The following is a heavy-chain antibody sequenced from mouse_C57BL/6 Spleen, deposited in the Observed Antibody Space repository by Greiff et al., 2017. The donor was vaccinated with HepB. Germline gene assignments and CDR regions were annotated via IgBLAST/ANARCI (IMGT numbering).Heavy chain of an antibody. V-gene: IGHV1-69*01. CDR1: GYTFTSYW. CDR2: IDPSDSYT. CDR3: ARRGDYEVDY. Sequence: QVQLKQPGAELVMPGASVKLSCKASGYTFTSYWMHWVKQRPGQGLEWIGEIDPSDSYTNYNQKFKGKSTLTVDKSSSTAYMQLSSLTSEDSAVYYCARRGDYEVDYWGQGTTLTVSS. D-gene: IGHD2-4*01. J-gene: IGHJ2*01.